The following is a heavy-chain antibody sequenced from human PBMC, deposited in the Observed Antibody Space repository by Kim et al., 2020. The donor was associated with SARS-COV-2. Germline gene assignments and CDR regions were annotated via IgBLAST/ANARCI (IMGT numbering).Heavy chain of an antibody. CDR1: GGSISSSSYY. CDR3: ARLWISVDYGDPRGDY. J-gene: IGHJ4*02. D-gene: IGHD4-17*01. Sequence: SETLSLTCTVSGGSISSSSYYWGWIRQPPGKGLEWIGSIYYSGSTYYNPSLKSRVTISVDTSKNQFSLKLSSVTAADTAVYYCARLWISVDYGDPRGDYWGQGTLVTVSS. CDR2: IYYSGST. V-gene: IGHV4-39*01.